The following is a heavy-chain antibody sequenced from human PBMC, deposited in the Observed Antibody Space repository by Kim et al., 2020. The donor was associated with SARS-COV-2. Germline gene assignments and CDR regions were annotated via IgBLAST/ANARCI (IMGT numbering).Heavy chain of an antibody. J-gene: IGHJ4*02. V-gene: IGHV4-31*03. CDR2: IYYSGST. CDR3: ARGGSGWGQSFDY. D-gene: IGHD3-22*01. Sequence: SETLSLTCTVSGGSISSGGYYWSWIRQHPGKGLEWIGYIYYSGSTYYNPSFKSRVTISVDTSKNQFSLKLSSVTAADTAVYYCARGGSGWGQSFDYWGQGTLVTVSS. CDR1: GGSISSGGYY.